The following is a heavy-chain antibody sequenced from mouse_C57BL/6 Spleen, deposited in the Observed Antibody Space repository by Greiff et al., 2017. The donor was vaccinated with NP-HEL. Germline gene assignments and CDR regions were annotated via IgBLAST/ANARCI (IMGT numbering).Heavy chain of an antibody. Sequence: EVQLQESGGGLVQPKGSLKLSCAASGFSFNTYAMNWVRQAPGKGLEWVARIRSKSNNYATYYADSVKDRFTISRDDSESMLYLQMNNLKTEDTAMYYCVRHDDYDVDWFAYWGQGTLVTVSA. CDR3: VRHDDYDVDWFAY. D-gene: IGHD2-4*01. CDR2: IRSKSNNYAT. J-gene: IGHJ3*01. V-gene: IGHV10-1*01. CDR1: GFSFNTYA.